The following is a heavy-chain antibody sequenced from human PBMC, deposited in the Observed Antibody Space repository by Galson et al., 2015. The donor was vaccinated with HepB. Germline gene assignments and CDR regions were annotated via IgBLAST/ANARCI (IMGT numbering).Heavy chain of an antibody. Sequence: ETLSLTCTVYGGSLSGYLWSWIRQPPGKGLEWIAEINYSGNTNYNPSLKRRVTILVDTSQKQFSLKLRSVTAADTAIYYCARGRKSGLAFDIWGQGTMVSVSA. J-gene: IGHJ3*02. D-gene: IGHD2-21*01. CDR2: INYSGNT. V-gene: IGHV4-34*01. CDR3: ARGRKSGLAFDI. CDR1: GGSLSGYL.